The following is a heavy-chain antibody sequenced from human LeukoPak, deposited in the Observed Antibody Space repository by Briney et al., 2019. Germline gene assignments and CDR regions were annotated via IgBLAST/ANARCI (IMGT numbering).Heavy chain of an antibody. Sequence: GGSLRLSCAASGFTFSSYGMHWVRQAPGKGLEWVTFIHNDGSNKYYADSVKGRFTISRDNSKNTLYLQMNSLRAEDTAVYYCVKEQDSGGYRTSDYWGQGTLVTVSS. V-gene: IGHV3-30*02. CDR2: IHNDGSNK. CDR1: GFTFSSYG. J-gene: IGHJ4*02. CDR3: VKEQDSGGYRTSDY. D-gene: IGHD6-19*01.